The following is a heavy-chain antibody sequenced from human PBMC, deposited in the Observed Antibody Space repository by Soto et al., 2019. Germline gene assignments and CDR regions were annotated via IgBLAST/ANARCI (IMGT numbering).Heavy chain of an antibody. CDR3: ARELTRFKYCSSTSCYSRWFDP. CDR1: GYTFTSYG. J-gene: IGHJ5*02. D-gene: IGHD2-2*01. V-gene: IGHV1-18*01. Sequence: ASVKVSCKASGYTFTSYGISWVRQAPGQGLEWMGWISAYNGNTNYAQKLQGRVTMTTDTSTSTAYMELRSLRSDDTAVYYCARELTRFKYCSSTSCYSRWFDPWGQGTLVTVSS. CDR2: ISAYNGNT.